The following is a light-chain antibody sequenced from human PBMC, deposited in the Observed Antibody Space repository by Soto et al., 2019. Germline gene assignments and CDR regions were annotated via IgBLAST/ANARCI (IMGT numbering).Light chain of an antibody. CDR1: QGISSW. CDR2: AAS. J-gene: IGKJ5*01. CDR3: QQANSFPIT. V-gene: IGKV1D-12*01. Sequence: DIQMTQSPSSVSASVGDRVTITCRASQGISSWLAWHQQKPGKATKLLIYAASSLQSGVPSRFSGSGSGTDFTLTISSLQPEDFATYYCQQANSFPITFGQGTRLEIK.